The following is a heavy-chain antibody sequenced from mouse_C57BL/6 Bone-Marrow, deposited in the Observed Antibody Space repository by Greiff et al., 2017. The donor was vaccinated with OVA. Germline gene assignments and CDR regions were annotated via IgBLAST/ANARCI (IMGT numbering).Heavy chain of an antibody. CDR2: IDPENGDT. CDR1: GFNIKDDY. D-gene: IGHD2-1*01. Sequence: EVKLVESGAELVRPGASVKLSCTASGFNIKDDYMHWVKQRPEQGLEWIGWIDPENGDTEYASKFQGKATITADTSSNTAYLPHNTLTSEDTAVYSCTSYDNIDYWGQGTTLTVSS. V-gene: IGHV14-4*01. CDR3: TSYDNIDY. J-gene: IGHJ2*01.